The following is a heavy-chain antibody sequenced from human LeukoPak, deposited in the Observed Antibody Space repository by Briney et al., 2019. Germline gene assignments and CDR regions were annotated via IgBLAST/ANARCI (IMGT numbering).Heavy chain of an antibody. D-gene: IGHD6-13*01. J-gene: IGHJ6*03. CDR3: AKDLIAAADTYYYYMDV. CDR2: ISSSGSTI. V-gene: IGHV3-48*03. Sequence: PGGSLRLSCAASGFTFSSYEMNWVRQAPGKGLEWVSYISSSGSTIYYADSVKGRFTISRDNAKNSLYLQMNSLRAEDTAVYNCAKDLIAAADTYYYYMDVWGKGTTVTVSS. CDR1: GFTFSSYE.